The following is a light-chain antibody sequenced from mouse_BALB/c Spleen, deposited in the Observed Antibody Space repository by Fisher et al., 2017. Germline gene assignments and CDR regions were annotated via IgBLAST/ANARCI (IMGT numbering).Light chain of an antibody. V-gene: IGKV4-59*01. J-gene: IGKJ5*01. CDR3: QQWSSNPLT. Sequence: IVLTQTPAIMSASPGEKVTISCSASSSVSYMYWYQQKSGTSPKRWIYDTSKLASGVPARFSGSGSGTSYSLTISSMEAEDAATYYCQQWSSNPLTFGAGTKLELK. CDR2: DTS. CDR1: SSVSY.